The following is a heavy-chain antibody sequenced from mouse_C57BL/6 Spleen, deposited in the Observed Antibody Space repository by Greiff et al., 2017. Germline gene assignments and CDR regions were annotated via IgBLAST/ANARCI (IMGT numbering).Heavy chain of an antibody. Sequence: VQLQQSGPELVKPGASVKISCKASGYSFTDYNMNWVKQSNGKSLGWIGVINPNYGTTSYNQKFKGKATLTVDQSSSTAYMQLNSLTSEDSAVYYCARSGYSNYVETMDYWGQGTSVTVSS. CDR3: ARSGYSNYVETMDY. D-gene: IGHD2-5*01. V-gene: IGHV1-39*01. CDR2: INPNYGTT. J-gene: IGHJ4*01. CDR1: GYSFTDYN.